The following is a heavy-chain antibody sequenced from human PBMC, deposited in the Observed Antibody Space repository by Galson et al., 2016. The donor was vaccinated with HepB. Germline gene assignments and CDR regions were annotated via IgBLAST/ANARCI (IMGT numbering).Heavy chain of an antibody. Sequence: SETLSLTCDVYGGSISGHYWNWIRQPPGKGLEWIGEVNHSGNTNYNPSLQSRLTISADTSKDQFSLRLSSLTAADTAVYFCARGYSVVSPTLHIRTEYFQHCGQGTLVTVSS. CDR2: VNHSGNT. J-gene: IGHJ1*01. CDR3: ARGYSVVSPTLHIRTEYFQH. D-gene: IGHD2-21*01. V-gene: IGHV4-34*01. CDR1: GGSISGHY.